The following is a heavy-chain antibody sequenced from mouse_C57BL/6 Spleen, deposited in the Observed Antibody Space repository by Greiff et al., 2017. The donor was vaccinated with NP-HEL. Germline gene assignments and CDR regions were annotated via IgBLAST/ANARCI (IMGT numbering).Heavy chain of an antibody. J-gene: IGHJ4*01. D-gene: IGHD1-1*01. CDR1: GYTFTSYW. CDR3: ARSPYYYGSSYVAMDY. CDR2: INPSNGGT. V-gene: IGHV1-53*01. Sequence: QVQLQQPGTELVKPGASVKLSCKASGYTFTSYWMHWVKQRPGQGLEWIGNINPSNGGTNYNEKFKSKATLTVDKSSSTAYMQLSSLTSEDSAVYYCARSPYYYGSSYVAMDYWGQGTSVTVAS.